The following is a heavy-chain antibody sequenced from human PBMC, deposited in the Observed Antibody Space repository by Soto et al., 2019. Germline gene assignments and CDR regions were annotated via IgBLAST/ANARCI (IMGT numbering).Heavy chain of an antibody. Sequence: SWAASGFTFGSYGMHWVRQAPGKGLELVAVIWDXGSNKXYADYVKGRFTXSRDNSKXXLYLQMNSLRAEDKAVYYCARGEAYYADDDFDIWGKGTMVTVSS. D-gene: IGHD2-2*01. CDR3: ARGEAYYADDDFDI. CDR2: IWDXGSNK. CDR1: GFTFGSYG. V-gene: IGHV3-33*01. J-gene: IGHJ3*02.